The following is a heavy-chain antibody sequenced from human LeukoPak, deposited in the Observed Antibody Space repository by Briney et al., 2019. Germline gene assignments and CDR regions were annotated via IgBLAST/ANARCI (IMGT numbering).Heavy chain of an antibody. CDR2: IYHSGST. Sequence: PSETLSLTCAVSGYSISSGYYWGWIRQPPGKGLEWIGTIYHSGSTYYNPSLKSRVTISVDTSKNHFSLNLTAVTAADTAVYYCARGGRHSPVTSNWFDPWGQGTLVTVSS. J-gene: IGHJ5*02. CDR3: ARGGRHSPVTSNWFDP. V-gene: IGHV4-38-2*01. CDR1: GYSISSGYY. D-gene: IGHD4-17*01.